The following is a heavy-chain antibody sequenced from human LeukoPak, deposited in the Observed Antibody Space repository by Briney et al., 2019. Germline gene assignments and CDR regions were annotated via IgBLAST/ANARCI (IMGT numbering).Heavy chain of an antibody. J-gene: IGHJ4*02. D-gene: IGHD1-26*01. V-gene: IGHV3-23*01. Sequence: GGSLRLSCAASGFTFASYALSWVRQAPGKGLEWVSSIGGGDGSTFYADSVKGRFTISRDNSKNTLSLQMTSLRAEDTAIYYCAKDRVAGRPRSRTFDYWGQGTLVTVSS. CDR1: GFTFASYA. CDR2: IGGGDGST. CDR3: AKDRVAGRPRSRTFDY.